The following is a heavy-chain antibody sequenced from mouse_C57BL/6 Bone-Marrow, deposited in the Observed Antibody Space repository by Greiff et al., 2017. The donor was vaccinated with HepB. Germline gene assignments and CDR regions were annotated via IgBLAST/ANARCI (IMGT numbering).Heavy chain of an antibody. D-gene: IGHD1-1*01. Sequence: VQLQQPGAELVKPGASVKVSCKASGYTFTSYWMHWVKQRPGQGLEWIGRIHPSDSDTNYNQKFKGKATLTVDKYSSTAYMQLISLTSEDSAVYYCAIKNWPTPTTGYFDVWGTGTTVTVSS. CDR2: IHPSDSDT. J-gene: IGHJ1*03. CDR1: GYTFTSYW. V-gene: IGHV1-74*01. CDR3: AIKNWPTPTTGYFDV.